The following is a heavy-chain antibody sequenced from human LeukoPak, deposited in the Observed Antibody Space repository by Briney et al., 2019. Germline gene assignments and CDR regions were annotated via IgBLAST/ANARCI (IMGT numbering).Heavy chain of an antibody. Sequence: SETLSLTCTVSGGSISSSSYYWGWLRQPPGKGLEWIGRIYYSGSTYYNPSLKSRVTISVDTSKNQFSLKLSSGTAADTAVYYCARHVVMVTVEDWFDPWGQGTLVTVSS. J-gene: IGHJ5*02. CDR1: GGSISSSSYY. V-gene: IGHV4-39*01. CDR2: IYYSGST. D-gene: IGHD2-21*02. CDR3: ARHVVMVTVEDWFDP.